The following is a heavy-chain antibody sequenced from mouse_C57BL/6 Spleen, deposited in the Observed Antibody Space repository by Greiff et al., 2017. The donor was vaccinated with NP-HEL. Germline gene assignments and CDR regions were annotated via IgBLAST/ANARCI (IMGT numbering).Heavy chain of an antibody. Sequence: VQLQQPGAELVMPGASVKLSCKASGYTFTSYWMHWVKQRPGQGLEWIGEIDPSDSYTNYNQKFKGKSTLTVDNTSSTAYMQLSSLTSEDSAVYYCARRGYYDAMDYWGQGTSVTVSS. CDR3: ARRGYYDAMDY. D-gene: IGHD3-1*01. J-gene: IGHJ4*01. V-gene: IGHV1-69*01. CDR1: GYTFTSYW. CDR2: IDPSDSYT.